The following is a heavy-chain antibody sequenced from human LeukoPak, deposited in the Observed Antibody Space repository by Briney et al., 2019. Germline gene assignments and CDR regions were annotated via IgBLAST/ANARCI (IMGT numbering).Heavy chain of an antibody. CDR2: IIPIFGTA. CDR3: ARVARERRRSVLTLIGGWFDP. CDR1: GGTFSSYA. D-gene: IGHD1-1*01. V-gene: IGHV1-69*13. J-gene: IGHJ5*02. Sequence: GASVKVSCTASGGTFSSYAISWVRQAPGQGLEWMGGIIPIFGTANYAQKFQGRVTITADESTSTAYMELSSLRSEDTAVYYCARVARERRRSVLTLIGGWFDPWGQGTLVTVSS.